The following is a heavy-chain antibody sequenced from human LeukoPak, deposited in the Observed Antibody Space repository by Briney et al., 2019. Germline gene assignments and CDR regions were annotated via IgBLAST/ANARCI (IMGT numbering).Heavy chain of an antibody. CDR3: ARRRVGAANWFDP. CDR1: GFTFGSYS. J-gene: IGHJ5*02. CDR2: ISSSSSYI. V-gene: IGHV3-21*01. Sequence: GGSLRLSCAASGFTFGSYSMNWVRQAPGKGLEWVSSISSSSSYIYYADSVKGRFTISRDNAKNSLYLQMNSLRAEDTAVYYCARRRVGAANWFDPWGQGTLVTVSS. D-gene: IGHD1-26*01.